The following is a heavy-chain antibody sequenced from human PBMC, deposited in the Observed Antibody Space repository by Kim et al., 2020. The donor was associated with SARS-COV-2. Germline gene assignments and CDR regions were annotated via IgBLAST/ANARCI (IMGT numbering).Heavy chain of an antibody. CDR3: AREGPGVAANVDY. V-gene: IGHV1-3*01. Sequence: YSQKFQGRVTITRDTSASTAYMELSSLRSEDTAVYYCAREGPGVAANVDYWGQGTLVTVSS. J-gene: IGHJ4*02. D-gene: IGHD2-15*01.